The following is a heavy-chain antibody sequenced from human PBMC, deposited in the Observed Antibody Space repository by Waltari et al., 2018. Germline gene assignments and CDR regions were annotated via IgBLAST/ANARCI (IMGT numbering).Heavy chain of an antibody. J-gene: IGHJ4*02. CDR3: AKDQTAGYYDFWSGYSAPDY. Sequence: EVQLLESGGGLVQPGGSLRLSCAASGFTFSSYAMSWVRQAPGKGLEWVAVIDSGGSRYNADSVKGRFTISRDNSKNTLYLQMDSLRADDTAVYYCAKDQTAGYYDFWSGYSAPDYWGQGTLVTVSS. V-gene: IGHV3-23*03. CDR1: GFTFSSYA. CDR2: IDSGGSR. D-gene: IGHD3-3*01.